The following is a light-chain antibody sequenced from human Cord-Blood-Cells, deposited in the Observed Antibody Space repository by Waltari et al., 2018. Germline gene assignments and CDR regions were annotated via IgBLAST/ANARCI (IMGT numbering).Light chain of an antibody. V-gene: IGLV2-14*01. CDR1: SSDVGGYNY. Sequence: QSALTQPASVSGSPGQSITISCTGTSSDVGGYNYVSWYQQHPGKAPKLMIYDVSKRPSGCSNRFSGSKSGNTASLTISGLQAEDEADYYCSSYTSSSLWVFGGGTKLTVL. CDR3: SSYTSSSLWV. CDR2: DVS. J-gene: IGLJ3*02.